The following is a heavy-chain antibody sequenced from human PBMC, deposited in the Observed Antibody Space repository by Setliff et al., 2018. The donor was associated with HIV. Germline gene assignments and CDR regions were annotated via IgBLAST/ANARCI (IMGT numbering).Heavy chain of an antibody. J-gene: IGHJ4*02. CDR2: IYYGGST. V-gene: IGHV4-39*01. CDR1: GGPMTTSSSY. D-gene: IGHD6-19*01. Sequence: SETLSLTCTVSGGPMTTSSSYWGWIRQSPGKGLEWIASIYYGGSTYYTPSLKSRTTISLDTSKNQFSLTLRSVPAADTAMYYCARPGSRSDWRHWGRGTLVTVSS. CDR3: ARPGSRSDWRH.